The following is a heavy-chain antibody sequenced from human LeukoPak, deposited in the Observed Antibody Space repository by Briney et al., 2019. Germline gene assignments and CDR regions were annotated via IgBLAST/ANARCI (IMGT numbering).Heavy chain of an antibody. V-gene: IGHV3-15*01. J-gene: IGHJ4*02. CDR1: GFTFSNAW. Sequence: GGSLRLSCAASGFTFSNAWMSWVRQAPGKGLEWVGRIKSKTDGGTTDYAAPVKGRFTISRDNAKNSLYLQMNSLRAEDTAVYYCARVSSGWFPFDYWGQGTLVTVSS. CDR2: IKSKTDGGTT. CDR3: ARVSSGWFPFDY. D-gene: IGHD6-19*01.